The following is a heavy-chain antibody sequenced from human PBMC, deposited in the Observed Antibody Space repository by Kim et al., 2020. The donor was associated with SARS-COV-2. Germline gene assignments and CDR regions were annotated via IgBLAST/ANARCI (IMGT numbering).Heavy chain of an antibody. Sequence: SETLSLTCTVSGGSISSGGYYWSWIRQHPGKGLEWIGYIYYSGSTYYNPSLKSRVTISVDTSKNQFSLKLSSVTAADTAVYYCARNLDDYGVYYFDYWGQGTLVTVSS. J-gene: IGHJ4*02. V-gene: IGHV4-31*03. D-gene: IGHD4-17*01. CDR1: GGSISSGGYY. CDR2: IYYSGST. CDR3: ARNLDDYGVYYFDY.